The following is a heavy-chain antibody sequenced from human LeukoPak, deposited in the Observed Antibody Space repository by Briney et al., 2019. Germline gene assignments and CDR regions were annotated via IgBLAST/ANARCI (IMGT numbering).Heavy chain of an antibody. Sequence: GGSLRLSCAASGFTFSSYAMSWVRQAPGKGLEWVSAISGSGGSTYYADSVKGRFTISRDNSKNTLYLQMNSLRAEDTAVYYCAKEYLTTYYHDSSGRTDFDYWGQGTLVTVSS. CDR2: ISGSGGST. CDR3: AKEYLTTYYHDSSGRTDFDY. J-gene: IGHJ4*02. D-gene: IGHD3-22*01. CDR1: GFTFSSYA. V-gene: IGHV3-23*01.